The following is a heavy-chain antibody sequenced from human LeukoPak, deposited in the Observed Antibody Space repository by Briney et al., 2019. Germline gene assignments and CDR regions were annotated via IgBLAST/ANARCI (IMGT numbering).Heavy chain of an antibody. D-gene: IGHD4/OR15-4a*01. CDR3: ARVRPPTNFHDY. V-gene: IGHV3-30*02. CDR2: IRYDGSNK. CDR1: GFTFSSYG. J-gene: IGHJ4*02. Sequence: PGGSLRLSCAASGFTFSSYGMHWVRQAPGKGLEWVAFIRYDGSNKYYADSVKGRFTISRDNSKNTLYLQMNSLRAEDTAVYYCARVRPPTNFHDYWGQGTLVTVSS.